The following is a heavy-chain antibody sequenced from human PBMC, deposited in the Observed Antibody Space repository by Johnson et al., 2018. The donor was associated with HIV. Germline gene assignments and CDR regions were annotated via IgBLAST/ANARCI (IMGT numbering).Heavy chain of an antibody. J-gene: IGHJ3*02. D-gene: IGHD5-24*01. Sequence: VQLVESGGGLVQPGGSLRLSCAASGFTVSSNYMSWVRQAPGKGLEWVSVIYSGGSTYYADSVKGRFTISRDNSKNTLYLQMNSLRAEDTAVYYCARGRDGYNLDAFDIWGRGTMVTVSS. CDR2: IYSGGST. V-gene: IGHV3-53*01. CDR1: GFTVSSNY. CDR3: ARGRDGYNLDAFDI.